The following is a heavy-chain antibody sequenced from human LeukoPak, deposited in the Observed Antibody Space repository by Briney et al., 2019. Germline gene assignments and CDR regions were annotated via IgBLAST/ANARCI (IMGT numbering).Heavy chain of an antibody. V-gene: IGHV4-34*01. CDR3: ARGQIVVIPAAPHYMDV. CDR1: GGFCSGWF. D-gene: IGHD2-2*01. Sequence: SEPLPLTGAACGGFCSGWFCRWLRAPRERGVEWVGDINHSGSTNYNPSLKSRVTISVDTSKNQCSLKQRSVTAADTAMYYCARGQIVVIPAAPHYMDVCGKGTTVTDSS. CDR2: INHSGST. J-gene: IGHJ6*03.